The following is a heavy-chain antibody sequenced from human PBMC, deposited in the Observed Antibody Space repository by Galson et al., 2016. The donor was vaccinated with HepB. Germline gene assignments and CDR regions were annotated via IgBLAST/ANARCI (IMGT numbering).Heavy chain of an antibody. V-gene: IGHV3-23*01. D-gene: IGHD6-19*01. J-gene: IGHJ6*02. CDR1: GFTFNSYA. CDR3: ARERIAVAGPHYYFYAMDV. Sequence: SLRLSCAASGFTFNSYAMSWVRQAPGRGLERVSSLSGADDRTYYADSVKGRFTISRDNSKNTLYLQMNSLRAEDTGVYYCARERIAVAGPHYYFYAMDVWGQGTTVTVSS. CDR2: LSGADDRT.